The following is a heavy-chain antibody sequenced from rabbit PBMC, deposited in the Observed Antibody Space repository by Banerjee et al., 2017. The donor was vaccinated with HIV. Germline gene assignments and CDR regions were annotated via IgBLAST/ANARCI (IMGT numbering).Heavy chain of an antibody. CDR2: IYTGDGDT. CDR1: GFTISSSYW. D-gene: IGHD3-1*01. V-gene: IGHV1S40*01. Sequence: QSLEESGGDLVKPGASLTLTCTASGFTISSSYWICWVRQAPGKGLEWIACIYTGDGDTYYASWATGRFTISKTSSTVDLKMTSLTAADTATYFCARDGDYYFDLWGPGTLVTVS. J-gene: IGHJ4*01. CDR3: ARDGDYYFDL.